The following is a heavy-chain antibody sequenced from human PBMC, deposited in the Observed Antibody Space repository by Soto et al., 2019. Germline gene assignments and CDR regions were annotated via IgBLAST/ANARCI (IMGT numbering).Heavy chain of an antibody. CDR1: GYSFTSYW. Sequence: GESLKISCKGSGYSFTSYWIGWVRQMPGKGLEWMGIIYPGDSDTRYSPSFQGQVTISADKSISTVYLQWSSLKASDTAMYYCARRSGTYYDFWSGLDVWGQGTTVTVSS. CDR2: IYPGDSDT. J-gene: IGHJ6*02. CDR3: ARRSGTYYDFWSGLDV. D-gene: IGHD3-3*01. V-gene: IGHV5-51*01.